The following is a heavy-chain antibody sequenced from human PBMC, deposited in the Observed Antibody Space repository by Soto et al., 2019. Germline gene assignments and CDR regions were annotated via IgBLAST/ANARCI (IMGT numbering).Heavy chain of an antibody. CDR1: GGSISRGGYY. D-gene: IGHD5-12*01. CDR3: ARKDSGYADYMDV. J-gene: IGHJ6*03. V-gene: IGHV4-31*03. CDR2: IYYRGGT. Sequence: QVQLQESGLGLVKPSQTLSLTCTVSGGSISRGGYYWSWIRQHPGKGLEWIGYIYYRGGTYYNPSLKSRVTISVDTSENQFSLRLSSVTAADTAVYYCARKDSGYADYMDVWGKGTTVTVSS.